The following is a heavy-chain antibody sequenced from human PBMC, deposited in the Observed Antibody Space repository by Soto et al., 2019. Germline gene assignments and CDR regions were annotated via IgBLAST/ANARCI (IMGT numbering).Heavy chain of an antibody. J-gene: IGHJ5*02. Sequence: GGSLRLSCAASGFTFSSYSMNWVRQAPGKGLEWVSSISSSSSYIYYADSVKGRFTISRDNAKNSLYLQMNSLRAEDTAVYYCARVGDSNWFDPWGQGTLVTVSS. V-gene: IGHV3-21*01. CDR2: ISSSSSYI. CDR1: GFTFSSYS. D-gene: IGHD2-21*02. CDR3: ARVGDSNWFDP.